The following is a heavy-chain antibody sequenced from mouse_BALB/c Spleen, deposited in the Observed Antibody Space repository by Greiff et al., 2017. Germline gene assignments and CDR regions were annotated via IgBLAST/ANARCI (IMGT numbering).Heavy chain of an antibody. Sequence: EVKLMESGGGLVQPGGSRKLSCAASGFTFSSFGMHWVRQAPEKGLEWVAYISSGSSTIYYADTVNGLFTISRDNPKNTLFLQMTSLRSEDTAMYDCARETYDYDWYVDVWGAGTTVTVSS. V-gene: IGHV5-17*02. CDR1: GFTFSSFG. J-gene: IGHJ1*01. D-gene: IGHD2-4*01. CDR3: ARETYDYDWYVDV. CDR2: ISSGSSTI.